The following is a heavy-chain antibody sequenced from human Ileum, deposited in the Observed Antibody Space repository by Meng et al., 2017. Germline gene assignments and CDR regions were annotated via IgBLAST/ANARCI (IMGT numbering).Heavy chain of an antibody. CDR1: GGSVSSDTYF. Sequence: QGQLKGSGLGLVRPSATLSLTCTVSGGSVSSDTYFWSWIRQPPGKGLEWIGYIYFSGGTYYNPSLKSRVTISRDTSKRQFSLNLSSATAADTAVYYCATGSFSSDLPFDYWGQGTLVTVSS. V-gene: IGHV4-61*01. J-gene: IGHJ4*02. CDR3: ATGSFSSDLPFDY. D-gene: IGHD3-3*01. CDR2: IYFSGGT.